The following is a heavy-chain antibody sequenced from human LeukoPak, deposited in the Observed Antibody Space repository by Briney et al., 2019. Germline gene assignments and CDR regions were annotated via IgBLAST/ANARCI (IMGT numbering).Heavy chain of an antibody. CDR1: GFTFSDAW. CDR3: VHDGDFEGRFDH. CDR2: IKGKRGGGTT. D-gene: IGHD4-17*01. V-gene: IGHV3-15*01. Sequence: PGGSLRLSCAGTGFTFSDAWMSWVRQAPGKGLEWVGRIKGKRGGGTTDYAAPVKGRFTISRDDSKNTLYLQMDSLKTEDTAAYYCVHDGDFEGRFDHWGQGTLVTVSS. J-gene: IGHJ4*02.